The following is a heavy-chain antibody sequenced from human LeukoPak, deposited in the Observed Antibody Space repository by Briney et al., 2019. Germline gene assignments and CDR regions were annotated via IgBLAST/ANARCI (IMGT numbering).Heavy chain of an antibody. CDR1: GFIFSYYS. CDR3: ARVRSGYSYFDY. D-gene: IGHD5-12*01. Sequence: AGGSLRPSCAASGFIFSYYSMNWVRQAPGKGLEWVSYISSTSGTIYYADSVKGRFAISRDNARDSLYLQMSSLRAEDTAVYYCARVRSGYSYFDYWGQGTLVTVSS. CDR2: ISSTSGTI. J-gene: IGHJ4*02. V-gene: IGHV3-48*04.